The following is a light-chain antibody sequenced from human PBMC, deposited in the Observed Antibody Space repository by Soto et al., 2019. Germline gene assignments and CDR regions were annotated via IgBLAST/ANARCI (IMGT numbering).Light chain of an antibody. CDR2: KTS. V-gene: IGKV1-5*03. J-gene: IGKJ4*01. CDR3: QQYNSYSALT. CDR1: QSISNW. Sequence: DIQMTQSPSTLSASVGDRVTITCRASQSISNWLAWYQQKPGKAPNLLIFKTSTLESGVPSRFSGSGSGTEFTLTISSLQPDDSANYYCQQYNSYSALTFGGGTKVEIK.